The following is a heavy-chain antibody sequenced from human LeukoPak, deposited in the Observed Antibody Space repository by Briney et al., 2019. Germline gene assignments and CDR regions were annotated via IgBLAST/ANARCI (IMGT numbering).Heavy chain of an antibody. CDR3: ASTSTPRYCSSTSCYDSYYYYYYGMDV. Sequence: SVKVSCKASGGTFSSYAISWVRQAPGQGLEWMGGIIPIFGTANYAQKFQGRVTITADESTSTAHMELSSLRSEDTAVYYCASTSTPRYCSSTSCYDSYYYYYYGMDVWGQGTTVTVSS. CDR2: IIPIFGTA. V-gene: IGHV1-69*13. D-gene: IGHD2-2*01. CDR1: GGTFSSYA. J-gene: IGHJ6*02.